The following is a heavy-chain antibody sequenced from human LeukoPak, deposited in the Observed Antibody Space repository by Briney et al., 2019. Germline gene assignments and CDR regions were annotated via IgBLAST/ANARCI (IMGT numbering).Heavy chain of an antibody. J-gene: IGHJ6*02. CDR1: GFTFSNYF. CDR2: ISGSGGST. D-gene: IGHD2-15*01. V-gene: IGHV3-23*01. Sequence: PGGSLRLSCAASGFTFSNYFMTWVRQAPGKGLEWVSAISGSGGSTYYADSVKGRFTISRDNSKNTLYLQMNSLRAEDTAVYYCAKVDCSGGSCYPLYYYYGMDVWGQGTTVTVSS. CDR3: AKVDCSGGSCYPLYYYYGMDV.